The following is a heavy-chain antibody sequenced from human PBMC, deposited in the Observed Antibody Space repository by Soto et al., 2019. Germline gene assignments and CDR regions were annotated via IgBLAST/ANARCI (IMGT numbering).Heavy chain of an antibody. Sequence: PGGSLRLSCAASGFTFSNSAMVWVRQAPGKGLEWVALISYDGSYRYYADSVKGRFTISRDNSKNILYLQMNSLRADDTAVYYCEKDNDYDLNWFDTWGQGTLVTVSS. V-gene: IGHV3-30*18. D-gene: IGHD3-22*01. CDR3: EKDNDYDLNWFDT. J-gene: IGHJ5*02. CDR2: ISYDGSYR. CDR1: GFTFSNSA.